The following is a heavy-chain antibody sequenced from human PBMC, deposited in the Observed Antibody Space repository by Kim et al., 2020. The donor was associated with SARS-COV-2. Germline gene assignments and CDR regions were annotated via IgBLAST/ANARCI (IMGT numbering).Heavy chain of an antibody. V-gene: IGHV3-11*06. CDR2: ISRSSSYT. CDR1: GFTFSDYY. D-gene: IGHD3-22*01. CDR3: ASGGEDNYVGSVCYYCHN. Sequence: GGSLRLSCAASGFTFSDYYMSWIRQAPGKGLEWVSFISRSSSYTNYADSVKGRFTISRDNAKNSLYLQMNSLRAEDTAVYYCASGGEDNYVGSVCYYCHNWGQGTLVTVSS. J-gene: IGHJ4*02.